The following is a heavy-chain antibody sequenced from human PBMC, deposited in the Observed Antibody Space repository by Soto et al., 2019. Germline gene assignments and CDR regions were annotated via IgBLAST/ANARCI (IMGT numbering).Heavy chain of an antibody. V-gene: IGHV6-1*01. J-gene: IGHJ5*02. Sequence: QTLSITSAISWVSFSSNIGAWNCIRQSPSRGLEWLGRTYYRSKWYNDYAVSVKSRITINPDTSKNQFSLQLNSVTPEDTAVYYCARGTSSGGSLNWFDPWGQGTLVTVSS. CDR3: ARGTSSGGSLNWFDP. D-gene: IGHD2-15*01. CDR2: TYYRSKWYN. CDR1: WVSFSSNIGA.